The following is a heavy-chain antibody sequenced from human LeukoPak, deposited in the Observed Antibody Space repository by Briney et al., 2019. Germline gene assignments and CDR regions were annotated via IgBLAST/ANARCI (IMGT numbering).Heavy chain of an antibody. CDR2: IYHSGTT. Sequence: HPSETLSLTCAVSGTSISLSNWWTWVRQPPGKGLEWIGEIYHSGTTNYNPSLKSQVTISLDKSRNQFSLNLNSVSAADTAVYYCARSYFGSGTFNGFDYWGQGTLVTVSS. J-gene: IGHJ4*02. D-gene: IGHD3-10*01. V-gene: IGHV4-4*02. CDR3: ARSYFGSGTFNGFDY. CDR1: GTSISLSNW.